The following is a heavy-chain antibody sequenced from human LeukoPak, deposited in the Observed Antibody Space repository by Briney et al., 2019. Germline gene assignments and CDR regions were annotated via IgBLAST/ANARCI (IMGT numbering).Heavy chain of an antibody. V-gene: IGHV1-69*13. CDR3: ARGYYDILTGYYLGDTFDI. J-gene: IGHJ3*02. Sequence: SVKVSCKASGGTFSSYAISWVRQAPGQGLEWMGGIIPIFGTANYAQKFQGRVTITADESTSTAYMELSSLRSEDTAVYYCARGYYDILTGYYLGDTFDIWGQGTMVTVSS. D-gene: IGHD3-9*01. CDR2: IIPIFGTA. CDR1: GGTFSSYA.